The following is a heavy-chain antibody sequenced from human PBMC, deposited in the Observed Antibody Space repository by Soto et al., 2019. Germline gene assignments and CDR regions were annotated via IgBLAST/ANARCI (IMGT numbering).Heavy chain of an antibody. D-gene: IGHD3-3*01. CDR1: GYTFTGYY. Sequence: QVQLVQSGAEVKKPGASVKVSCKASGYTFTGYYIHWVRQAPGQGPEWMGWINPNNGATTYVQKFQDRVTMTRDTSISTAYMELNRLRSDDTAVYYCAKDRDSGFWSGYYRDYWGQGTLVTVSS. J-gene: IGHJ4*02. CDR3: AKDRDSGFWSGYYRDY. CDR2: INPNNGAT. V-gene: IGHV1-2*02.